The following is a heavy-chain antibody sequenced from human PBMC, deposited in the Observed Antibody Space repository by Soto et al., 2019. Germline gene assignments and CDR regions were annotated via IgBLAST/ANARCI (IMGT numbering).Heavy chain of an antibody. J-gene: IGHJ4*02. CDR1: CGSIISGDYY. CDR3: ARGSSGYRYFDY. CDR2: IYYSGST. V-gene: IGHV4-30-4*01. D-gene: IGHD3-22*01. Sequence: SETVSLTCTFSCGSIISGDYYWSWIRQPPGKGLEWIGYIYYSGSTYYNPSLKSRVTISVDTSKNQFSLKLSSVTAADTAVYYCARGSSGYRYFDYWGQGTLVTVSS.